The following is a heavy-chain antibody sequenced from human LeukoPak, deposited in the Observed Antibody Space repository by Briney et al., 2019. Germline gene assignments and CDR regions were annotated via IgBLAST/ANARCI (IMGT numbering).Heavy chain of an antibody. Sequence: GASLRLSCAASGFTFSSYAMSWVRQAPGKGLEWVSAISGSGGSTYYADSVKGRFTISRDNSKNTLYLQMNSLRAEDTAVYYCASNQYYYDSSGYYPRGIWGQGTMVTVSS. CDR2: ISGSGGST. V-gene: IGHV3-23*01. J-gene: IGHJ3*02. CDR3: ASNQYYYDSSGYYPRGI. CDR1: GFTFSSYA. D-gene: IGHD3-22*01.